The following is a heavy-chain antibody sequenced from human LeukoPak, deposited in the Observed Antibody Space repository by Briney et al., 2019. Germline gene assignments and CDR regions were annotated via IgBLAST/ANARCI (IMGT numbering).Heavy chain of an antibody. CDR3: AREVGYCSGGSCYSYFDY. CDR1: GGSITNYY. Sequence: SETLSLTCTVSGGSITNYYWSWIRQPPGKGLEWIGYIYYSGSTNYNASLTNRVTISVDTSKNQFSLKLSSVTAADTAVYYCAREVGYCSGGSCYSYFDYWGQGTLVTVSS. CDR2: IYYSGST. D-gene: IGHD2-15*01. J-gene: IGHJ4*02. V-gene: IGHV4-59*01.